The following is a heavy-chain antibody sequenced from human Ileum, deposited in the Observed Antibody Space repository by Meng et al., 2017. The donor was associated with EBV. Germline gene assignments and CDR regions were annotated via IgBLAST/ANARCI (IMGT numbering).Heavy chain of an antibody. J-gene: IGHJ4*02. V-gene: IGHV1-3*01. Sequence: MPGSSLHVSYMASGYPCTSEAFHWVRQTPGQRLGRIGWITPAPGKTKYSENFQGRLTITADASATTAYMELKSVRSEDSAIYFCARGGRHLCAHWGQGTLVTVSS. CDR3: ARGGRHLCAH. CDR2: ITPAPGKT. D-gene: IGHD2-2*01. CDR1: GYPCTSEA.